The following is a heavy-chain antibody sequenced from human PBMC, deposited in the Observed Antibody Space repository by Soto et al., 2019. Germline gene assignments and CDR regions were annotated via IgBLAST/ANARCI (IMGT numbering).Heavy chain of an antibody. Sequence: QVQLAESGGGVSKPGRSLRFSGAASGFMFSLIDLHWVPQAPGKGLEWVSVIFSDGSKKYYADSVKDRFTISRDNSKNTLYLQMDSLTPEDTAVYYCGRDDLDVKGGARVVGTGPVGDLWGRGTLVTVSS. CDR1: GFMFSLID. J-gene: IGHJ5*02. CDR3: GRDDLDVKGGARVVGTGPVGDL. V-gene: IGHV3-30*03. CDR2: IFSDGSKK. D-gene: IGHD2-21*02.